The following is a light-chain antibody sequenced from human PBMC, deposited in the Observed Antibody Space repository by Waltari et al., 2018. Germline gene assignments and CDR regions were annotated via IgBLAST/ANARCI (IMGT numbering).Light chain of an antibody. Sequence: SSVLTQAPSVSVAPGQTATVTCGGANIGSRSVHWYQQKPGRAPVLVVYLDSDRPSGIPERFSGSKSGNAATLTISRVEAGDEAGYYCHVWDANTVMFGGGTKLTVL. CDR3: HVWDANTVM. V-gene: IGLV3-21*02. CDR1: NIGSRS. CDR2: LDS. J-gene: IGLJ3*02.